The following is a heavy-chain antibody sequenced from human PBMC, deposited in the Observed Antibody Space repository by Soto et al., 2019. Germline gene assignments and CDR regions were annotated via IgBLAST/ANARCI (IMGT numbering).Heavy chain of an antibody. Sequence: GGSLRLSCAASGFTFSDYEMNWVRQAPGKGLEWVSYISLSGTTIHYADSVKGRFTISRDNAKNSVYPQMNSLRAEDTAIYYCAREGGFDWFYPWGQGTLVTVS. CDR2: ISLSGTTI. J-gene: IGHJ5*02. CDR1: GFTFSDYE. CDR3: AREGGFDWFYP. V-gene: IGHV3-48*03.